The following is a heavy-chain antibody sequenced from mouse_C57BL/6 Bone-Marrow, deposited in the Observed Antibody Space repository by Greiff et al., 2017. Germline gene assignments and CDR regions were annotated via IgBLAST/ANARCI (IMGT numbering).Heavy chain of an antibody. CDR3: ARYIEDY. J-gene: IGHJ4*01. Sequence: EVQLVESGGCLVQPGGSLRLSCAASGFTFTDSYMSWFRQPPGKALEWLGFIRNKANGYTTEYSASVKGRFTISRDNSQSILYLQMNALRAEDSATYYGARYIEDYWGQGTSVTVSS. CDR1: GFTFTDSY. V-gene: IGHV7-3*01. CDR2: IRNKANGYTT.